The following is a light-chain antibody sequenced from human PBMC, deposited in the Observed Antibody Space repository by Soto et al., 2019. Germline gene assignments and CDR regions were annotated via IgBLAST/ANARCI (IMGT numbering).Light chain of an antibody. CDR3: CSYAGSSTYVV. CDR1: SSDVGSYNL. J-gene: IGLJ2*01. V-gene: IGLV2-23*01. Sequence: QSVLTQPASVSGSPGQSITISCTGTSSDVGSYNLVSWYQLHPGKAPKLMICEGSKRPSGVSNRFSGSKSGNTASLTISGLQAEDEADYYCCSYAGSSTYVVFGGGTKLTVL. CDR2: EGS.